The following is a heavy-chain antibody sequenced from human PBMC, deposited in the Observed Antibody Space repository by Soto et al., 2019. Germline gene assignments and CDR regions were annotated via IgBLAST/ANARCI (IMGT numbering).Heavy chain of an antibody. CDR3: ARDREEQQLVHWFDP. CDR2: IWYDGSNK. V-gene: IGHV3-33*01. Sequence: QVQLVESGGGVVQRGRSLRLSCAASGFTFSSYGMHWVRQAPGKGLEWVAVIWYDGSNKYYADSVKGRFTISRDNSKNTLYLQMNSLRAEDTAVYYCARDREEQQLVHWFDPWGQGTLVTVSS. D-gene: IGHD6-13*01. CDR1: GFTFSSYG. J-gene: IGHJ5*02.